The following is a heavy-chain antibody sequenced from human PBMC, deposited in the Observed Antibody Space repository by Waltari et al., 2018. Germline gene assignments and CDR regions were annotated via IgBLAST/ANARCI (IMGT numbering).Heavy chain of an antibody. Sequence: QLQLRESGPGLVKPSETLSLSCSVSGVSITANRHYWGWIRQPPGQGLEWIATISYIGATYYSPSLKSRFTLSRDTSKNQLSLKVDSVTAADTAVYYCATYIGASLGTAAFDVWGQGTMVTVSS. CDR1: GVSITANRHY. V-gene: IGHV4-39*01. CDR2: ISYIGAT. CDR3: ATYIGASLGTAAFDV. D-gene: IGHD5-12*01. J-gene: IGHJ3*01.